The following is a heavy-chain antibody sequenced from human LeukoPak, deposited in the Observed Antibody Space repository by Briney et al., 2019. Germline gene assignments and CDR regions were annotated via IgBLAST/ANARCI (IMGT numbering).Heavy chain of an antibody. D-gene: IGHD1-26*01. CDR1: GFTFSSYW. J-gene: IGHJ4*02. CDR2: IDSDGSST. Sequence: QPGGSLRLCCAASGFTFSSYWMYWVRQAAGKGLVWVSRIDSDGSSTTYADSVKGRFTISRDNAKNTLYLQMNSLRAEDTAVYYCASIVGASGGWGQGTLVTVSS. CDR3: ASIVGASGG. V-gene: IGHV3-74*03.